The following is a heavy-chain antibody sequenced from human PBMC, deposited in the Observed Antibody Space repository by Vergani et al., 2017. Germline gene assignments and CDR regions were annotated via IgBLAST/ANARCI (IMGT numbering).Heavy chain of an antibody. J-gene: IGHJ4*02. V-gene: IGHV3-23*01. CDR1: GFTFSSYA. CDR3: AKVDCSSTSCYTPIDD. D-gene: IGHD2-2*02. Sequence: EVQLLESGGGLVQPGGSLRLSCAASGFTFSSYAMSWVRQAPGKGLEWVSAISGSGGSTYYADSVKGRFTISRDNSKTTLYLQMNSLRAEDTAVYYCAKVDCSSTSCYTPIDDWGQGCLVTVYS. CDR2: ISGSGGST.